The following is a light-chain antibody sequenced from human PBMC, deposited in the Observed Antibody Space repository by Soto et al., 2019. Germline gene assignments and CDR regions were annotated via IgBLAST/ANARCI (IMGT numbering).Light chain of an antibody. CDR1: QTISTY. Sequence: EIVLTQSPATLSLFPGERATLSCRASQTISTYLAWYQQKPGQPPRLLIYGASNRATGIPARFSGSGSGTDFTLTISHLEPEDFAVYYCQQRSNWPANFGQGTRLEI. V-gene: IGKV3-11*01. CDR2: GAS. CDR3: QQRSNWPAN. J-gene: IGKJ5*01.